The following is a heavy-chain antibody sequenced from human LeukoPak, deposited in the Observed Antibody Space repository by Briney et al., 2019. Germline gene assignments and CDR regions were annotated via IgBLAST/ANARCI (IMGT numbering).Heavy chain of an antibody. CDR2: IRSKAYSGTT. CDR3: TRAGYSSSWYDY. D-gene: IGHD6-13*01. CDR1: GFTFGDYA. J-gene: IGHJ4*02. V-gene: IGHV3-49*04. Sequence: GGSLRLSCTASGFTFGDYAMSWVRQAPGKGLEWVGFIRSKAYSGTTEYAASVKGRFTISRDDSKSIAYLQMNSLKTEDTAVYYCTRAGYSSSWYDYWGQGTLVTVSS.